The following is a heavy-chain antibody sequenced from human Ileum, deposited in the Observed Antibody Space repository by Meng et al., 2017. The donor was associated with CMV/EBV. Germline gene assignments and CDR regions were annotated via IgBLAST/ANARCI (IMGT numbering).Heavy chain of an antibody. D-gene: IGHD2-2*01. Sequence: GGSLRLSCAASGFTFSSYAMTWVRQAPGKGLEWVSLIYSGGSDTFYADSVKGRFTISRDNSKDMLYLQMNSLRAEDTAVYFCVKRLYCGSTTCSKGMDVWGQETTVTVSS. V-gene: IGHV3-23*03. CDR2: IYSGGSDT. J-gene: IGHJ6*02. CDR1: GFTFSSYA. CDR3: VKRLYCGSTTCSKGMDV.